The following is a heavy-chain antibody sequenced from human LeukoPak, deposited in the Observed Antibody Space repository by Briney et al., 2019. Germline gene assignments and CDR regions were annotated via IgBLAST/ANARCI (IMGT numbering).Heavy chain of an antibody. Sequence: PGGSLRLSCAAPGFTFNDYGMSWVRQGPGKGLEWVSGINWNGGTTRYADSVRGRFTISRDSTKNSLYLQTNSPRAEDTALYYCARDKHYYDSSNYVWGQGTLVTVSS. CDR1: GFTFNDYG. D-gene: IGHD3-22*01. CDR3: ARDKHYYDSSNYV. J-gene: IGHJ4*02. V-gene: IGHV3-20*04. CDR2: INWNGGTT.